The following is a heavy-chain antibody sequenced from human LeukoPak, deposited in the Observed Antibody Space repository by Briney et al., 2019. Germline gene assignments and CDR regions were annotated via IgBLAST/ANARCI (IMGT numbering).Heavy chain of an antibody. Sequence: SETLSLTCAVYGGSFSGNYWSWIRQPPGKGLEWIGEINHSGSTNYNPSLKSRVTISVDTSKNQFSLKLSSVTAADTAVYYCARGRAGGVVVTAIRRGNYFDYWGQGTLVTVSS. D-gene: IGHD2-21*02. CDR3: ARGRAGGVVVTAIRRGNYFDY. CDR2: INHSGST. CDR1: GGSFSGNY. J-gene: IGHJ4*02. V-gene: IGHV4-34*01.